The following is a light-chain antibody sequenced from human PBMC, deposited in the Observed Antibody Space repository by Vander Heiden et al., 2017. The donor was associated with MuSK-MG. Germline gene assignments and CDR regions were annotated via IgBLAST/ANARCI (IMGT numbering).Light chain of an antibody. CDR2: TNT. Sequence: SALTQPPSASGTPGQRVTISCSGSHGDIETQIGCWYQHIPATTPTILIHTNTQRPSGVPDRFSGSKSGTSASLAISGLQSEDEADYFCAFWDDSLNGWVFGGGTKLTVL. CDR3: AFWDDSLNGWV. V-gene: IGLV1-44*01. J-gene: IGLJ3*02. CDR1: HGDIETQI.